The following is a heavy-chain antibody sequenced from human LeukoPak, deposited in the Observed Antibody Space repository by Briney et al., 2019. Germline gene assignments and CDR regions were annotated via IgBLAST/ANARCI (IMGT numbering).Heavy chain of an antibody. J-gene: IGHJ4*02. V-gene: IGHV3-23*01. CDR1: GFTFSCYA. CDR3: AKDRRPGYNWNDADY. CDR2: ISGSGGST. Sequence: GGSLRLSCAASGFTFSCYAMSWVRQAPGKGLEWVSAISGSGGSTYYADSVKGRFTISIDNSKNTLYLQMNSLRAEDTAVYYCAKDRRPGYNWNDADYWGQGTLVTVSS. D-gene: IGHD1-1*01.